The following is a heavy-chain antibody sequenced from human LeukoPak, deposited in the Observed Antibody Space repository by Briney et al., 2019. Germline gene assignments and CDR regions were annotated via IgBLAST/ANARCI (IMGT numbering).Heavy chain of an antibody. Sequence: SETLSLTCTVSGGSISSSSYYWGWIRQPPGKGLEWIGSIYYSGSTNYNPSLKSRVTISVDTSKNQFSLKLSSVTAADTAVYYCARAGNWNDRYYYYYMDVWGKGTTVTISS. V-gene: IGHV4-39*07. CDR1: GGSISSSSYY. CDR2: IYYSGST. D-gene: IGHD1-20*01. J-gene: IGHJ6*03. CDR3: ARAGNWNDRYYYYYMDV.